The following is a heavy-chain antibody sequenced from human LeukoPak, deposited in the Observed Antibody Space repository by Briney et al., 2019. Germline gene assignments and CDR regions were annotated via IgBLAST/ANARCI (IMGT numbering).Heavy chain of an antibody. CDR2: ISGSGGST. CDR3: AKDSRYYHDSSGYYDY. D-gene: IGHD3-22*01. V-gene: IGHV3-23*01. Sequence: PGGSLRLSCAASGFTFSSCAMNWVRQAPGKGLEWVSGISGSGGSTSYADSVKGRFTISRDNSKNTLYLQMNSLRAEDTAVHYCAKDSRYYHDSSGYYDYWGQGTLVTVSS. J-gene: IGHJ4*02. CDR1: GFTFSSCA.